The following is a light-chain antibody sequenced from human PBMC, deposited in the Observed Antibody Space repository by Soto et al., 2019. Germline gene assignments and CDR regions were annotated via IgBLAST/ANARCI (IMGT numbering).Light chain of an antibody. V-gene: IGKV1-5*01. CDR1: QSISSW. CDR3: QQYNSYSWT. J-gene: IGKJ1*01. Sequence: DIQMTQSPSTLSATAGDRVTITCRASQSISSWLAWYQHKPGKAPKLLIYDASNLDSGVPSRFSGSGSGTEFSLTISNLQPDDCATYYCQQYNSYSWTFGQGTKVEAK. CDR2: DAS.